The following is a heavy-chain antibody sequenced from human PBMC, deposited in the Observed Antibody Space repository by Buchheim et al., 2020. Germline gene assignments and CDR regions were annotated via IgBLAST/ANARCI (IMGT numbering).Heavy chain of an antibody. D-gene: IGHD5-18*01. V-gene: IGHV3-30*18. CDR3: AKDQWIQLWLHTYYYYYGMDV. CDR2: ISYDGSNK. J-gene: IGHJ6*02. CDR1: GFTFSSYG. Sequence: QVQLVESGGGVVQPGRSLRLSCAASGFTFSSYGMHWVRQAPGKGLEWVAVISYDGSNKYYADSVKGRFTISRDNSKNTLYLQMNSLRAEDTAVYYCAKDQWIQLWLHTYYYYYGMDVWGQGTT.